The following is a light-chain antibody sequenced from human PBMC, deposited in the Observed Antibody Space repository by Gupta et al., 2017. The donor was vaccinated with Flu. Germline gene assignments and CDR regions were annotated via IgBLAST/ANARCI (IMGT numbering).Light chain of an antibody. Sequence: RVTISCSGSSSNIGTDYVSWHQHRPGTAPNLLMYNNSQRPSGVPDRFSGSKSGTSASLAISGLRAEDEADYYCAAWDDTRSGYVFGTGTKVTVL. CDR1: SSNIGTDY. CDR3: AAWDDTRSGYV. CDR2: NNS. J-gene: IGLJ1*01. V-gene: IGLV1-47*02.